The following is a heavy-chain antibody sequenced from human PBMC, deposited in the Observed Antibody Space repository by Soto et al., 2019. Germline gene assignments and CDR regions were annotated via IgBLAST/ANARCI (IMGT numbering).Heavy chain of an antibody. CDR3: EQDNTASRPSMVRGDTLGH. J-gene: IGHJ4*02. D-gene: IGHD3-10*01. CDR1: GFTFSSYA. Sequence: GGSLILSCVASGFTFSSYAMHWVRQAPGKGLEWVAVISYDGSNKYYADSVKGRFTISRDNSKNTLYLQMNSLRAEDTAVYYCEQDNTASRPSMVRGDTLGHWGQGTLVTVSS. V-gene: IGHV3-30-3*01. CDR2: ISYDGSNK.